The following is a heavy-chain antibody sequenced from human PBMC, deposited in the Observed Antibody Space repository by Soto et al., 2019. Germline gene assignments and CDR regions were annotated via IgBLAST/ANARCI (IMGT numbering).Heavy chain of an antibody. CDR3: AKDRIAVIAAAKLVC. CDR1: GFTFSSYA. D-gene: IGHD6-13*01. CDR2: ISGSGGST. Sequence: EVQLLESGGGLVQPGGSLRLSCAASGFTFSSYAMSWVRQAPGKGLEWVSAISGSGGSTYYSDSVKGRFTISRDNSKNTLYLQMNSLRAEDTAVYYCAKDRIAVIAAAKLVCWGQGTLVTVSS. J-gene: IGHJ4*02. V-gene: IGHV3-23*01.